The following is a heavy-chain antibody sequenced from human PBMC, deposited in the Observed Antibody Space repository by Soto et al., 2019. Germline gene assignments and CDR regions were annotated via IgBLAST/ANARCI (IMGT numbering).Heavy chain of an antibody. J-gene: IGHJ5*02. V-gene: IGHV4-59*08. CDR3: ARHTRDNFGVVDNWFDP. D-gene: IGHD3-3*01. CDR1: GDSVTSHY. CDR2: MHYTGFS. Sequence: SETLSLTCSFSGDSVTSHYLTWIRQSPEKGLEWIGYMHYTGFSHYNPSLKSRLTISVDTAKNQFTLQWSSLKASDTAMYYCARHTRDNFGVVDNWFDPWGQGTLVTVSS.